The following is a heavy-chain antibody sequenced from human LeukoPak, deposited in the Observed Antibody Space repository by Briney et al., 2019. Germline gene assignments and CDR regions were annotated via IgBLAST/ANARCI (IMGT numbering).Heavy chain of an antibody. Sequence: PSETLSLTCAVYGGSFSGYYWSWIRQPPGKGLEWIGEINHSGSTNYNPSLKSRVTISVDTSKNQFSLKLSSVTAADTAVYYCARNLFFSMVWFDPWGQGTLVTVSS. V-gene: IGHV4-34*01. D-gene: IGHD2-8*01. CDR1: GGSFSGYY. CDR2: INHSGST. CDR3: ARNLFFSMVWFDP. J-gene: IGHJ5*02.